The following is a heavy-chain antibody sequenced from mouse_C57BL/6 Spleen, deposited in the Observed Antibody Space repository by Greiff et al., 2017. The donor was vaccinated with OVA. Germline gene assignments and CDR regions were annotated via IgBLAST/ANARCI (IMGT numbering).Heavy chain of an antibody. CDR3: ARAPPYYYGSSYEAMDY. Sequence: EVMLVESGPGMVKPSQSLSLTCTVTGYSITSGYDWHWIRHFPGNKLEWMGYISYSGSTNYNPSLKSRISITHDTSKNHFFLKLNSVTTEDTATYYCARAPPYYYGSSYEAMDYWGQGTSVTVSS. CDR1: GYSITSGYD. V-gene: IGHV3-1*01. D-gene: IGHD1-1*01. J-gene: IGHJ4*01. CDR2: ISYSGST.